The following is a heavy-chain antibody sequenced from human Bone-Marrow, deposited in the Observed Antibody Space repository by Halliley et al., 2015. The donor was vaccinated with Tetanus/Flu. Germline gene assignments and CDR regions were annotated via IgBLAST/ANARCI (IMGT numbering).Heavy chain of an antibody. V-gene: IGHV4-59*08. CDR3: ARLPDISGWPFDY. D-gene: IGHD6-25*01. J-gene: IGHJ4*02. CDR2: IRHSGGT. Sequence: LGWVGYIRHSGGTQYNPSPESRVTISIDTSQKPLSLRLTSVTAADTAVYYCARLPDISGWPFDYWGRGTLVTVSS.